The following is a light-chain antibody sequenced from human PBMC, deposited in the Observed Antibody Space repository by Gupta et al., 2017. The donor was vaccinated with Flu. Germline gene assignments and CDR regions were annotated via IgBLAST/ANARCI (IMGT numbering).Light chain of an antibody. V-gene: IGKV1-17*01. J-gene: IGKJ2*01. CDR2: GVS. CDR1: QDIRND. Sequence: IQMTPSPSSLSAAVGDRVTISCRSSQDIRNDLDWFQQRPGKVPRRLISGVSSLESGVPSRFSGSRSGTEFTLTISSLQPEDFATYYCRQYSYYPYNFGQGTKVEIK. CDR3: RQYSYYPYN.